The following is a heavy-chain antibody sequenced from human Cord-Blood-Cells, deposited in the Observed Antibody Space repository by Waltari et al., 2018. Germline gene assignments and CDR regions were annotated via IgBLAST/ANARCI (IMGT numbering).Heavy chain of an antibody. V-gene: IGHV3-30-3*01. Sequence: QVQLVGSGGGVVQPGRSLRLYCAATGFTFSSYAMPWVRQAPGKGLEWVAIISYDGSNKYYADSVKGRFTISRDNSKNTLYLQMNSLRAEDTAVYYCARDGGYDYFDYWGQGTLVTVSS. CDR3: ARDGGYDYFDY. J-gene: IGHJ4*02. CDR2: ISYDGSNK. CDR1: GFTFSSYA. D-gene: IGHD5-12*01.